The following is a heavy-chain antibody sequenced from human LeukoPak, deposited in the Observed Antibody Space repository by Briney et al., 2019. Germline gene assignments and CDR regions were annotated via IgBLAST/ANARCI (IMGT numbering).Heavy chain of an antibody. CDR2: INHRGST. J-gene: IGHJ6*02. CDR1: GGSFSGYY. D-gene: IGHD3-9*01. V-gene: IGHV4-34*01. CDR3: ARGPRYYDILTGPSFLGMDV. Sequence: SETLSLTCAVYGGSFSGYYWSWIRQPPGKGLEWIGEINHRGSTNYNPSLKSRVTISVDTSKSQFSLKLSSVTAADTAVYYCARGPRYYDILTGPSFLGMDVWGQGTTVTVSS.